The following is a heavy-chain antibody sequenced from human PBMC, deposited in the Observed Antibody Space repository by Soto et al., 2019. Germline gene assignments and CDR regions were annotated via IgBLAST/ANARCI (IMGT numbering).Heavy chain of an antibody. V-gene: IGHV3-23*01. D-gene: IGHD3-9*01. CDR3: SKDGKLLYLDWLMNYGMDV. CDR1: GFTFSSYA. Sequence: GGSLRLSCAASGFTFSSYAMSWVRQAPGKGLEWVSAISGSGGSTYYADSVKGRFTISRDNSKNTLYLQMNSLRAEDTAVYYCSKDGKLLYLDWLMNYGMDVWGQGTTVTVSS. CDR2: ISGSGGST. J-gene: IGHJ6*02.